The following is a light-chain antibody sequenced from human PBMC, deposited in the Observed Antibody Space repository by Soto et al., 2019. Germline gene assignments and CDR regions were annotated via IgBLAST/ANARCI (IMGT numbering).Light chain of an antibody. Sequence: DIQMTQSPSTLSASVGDRVTITCRASQSVSVWLAWYQQKPGKAPNLLIYMASRLESGVPSRFSGSGSGTEFTLTISSLQPDDFATYYCQHYNSYSEAFGQGTKVDIK. J-gene: IGKJ1*01. CDR3: QHYNSYSEA. CDR2: MAS. CDR1: QSVSVW. V-gene: IGKV1-5*03.